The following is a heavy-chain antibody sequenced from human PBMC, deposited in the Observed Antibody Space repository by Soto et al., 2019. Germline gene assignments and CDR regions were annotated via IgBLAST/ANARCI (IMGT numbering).Heavy chain of an antibody. Sequence: GGSLRLSCAASGFTFSSYGMHWVRQAPGKGLEWVAVIWYDGSNKYYADSVKGRFTISRDNSKNTLYVQMNSLRAEDTAVYYCARDLTTGTTGFDYWGQGTLVTVSS. CDR2: IWYDGSNK. D-gene: IGHD1-1*01. CDR1: GFTFSSYG. CDR3: ARDLTTGTTGFDY. J-gene: IGHJ4*02. V-gene: IGHV3-33*01.